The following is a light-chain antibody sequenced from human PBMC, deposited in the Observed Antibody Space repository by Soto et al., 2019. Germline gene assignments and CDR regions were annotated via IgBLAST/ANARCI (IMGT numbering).Light chain of an antibody. J-gene: IGKJ2*01. V-gene: IGKV1-39*01. CDR2: AAS. CDR3: QQSYSNPPYT. Sequence: DIQMTQSPSSLSASVGDRVTITCRASQSISSYLNWYQQNPWKAPKLLIYAASSLQSGVPSRFSGSGSGTDFTLTISSLQPEDFATYYCQQSYSNPPYTFGQGTKLEIK. CDR1: QSISSY.